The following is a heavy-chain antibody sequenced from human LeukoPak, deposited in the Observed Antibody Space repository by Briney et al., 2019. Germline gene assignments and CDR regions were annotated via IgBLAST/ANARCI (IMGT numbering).Heavy chain of an antibody. V-gene: IGHV3-21*01. J-gene: IGHJ4*02. CDR2: ISSSSSPK. D-gene: IGHD1-26*01. Sequence: PGGSLRLSCAASGFTFSGYSMNWVRQAPGKGLEWVSSISSSSSPKYYADSVKGRFTISRDNAKNSLYLQMNSLRAEDTAVYYCARISGGYQLYYFDYWGQGTLVTVSS. CDR1: GFTFSGYS. CDR3: ARISGGYQLYYFDY.